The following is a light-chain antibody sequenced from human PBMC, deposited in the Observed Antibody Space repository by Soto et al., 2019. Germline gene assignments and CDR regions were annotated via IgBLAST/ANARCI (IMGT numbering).Light chain of an antibody. CDR3: QHYGTSAL. CDR1: ESVSSSY. V-gene: IGKV3-20*01. CDR2: GAS. J-gene: IGKJ3*01. Sequence: EIVLTQSPGTLSLSPGERATLSCRASESVSSSYLAWYQQKPGQAPRLLIYGASGRATGIPDRFSVSASGTDFTLIISRLEPEAFAVYYCQHYGTSALFGPGTKVDIK.